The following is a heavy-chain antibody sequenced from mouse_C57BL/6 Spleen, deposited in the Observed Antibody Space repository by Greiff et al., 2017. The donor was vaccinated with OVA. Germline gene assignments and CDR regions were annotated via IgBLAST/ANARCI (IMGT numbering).Heavy chain of an antibody. D-gene: IGHD2-12*01. CDR3: ARYYSDY. J-gene: IGHJ2*01. V-gene: IGHV1-52*01. Sequence: VQLQQSGAELVRPGSSVKLSCKASGYTFTSHWMHWVKQRPIQGLEWIGNIDPSDSETHYNQKFKDKATLTVDKSSSTAYMQLSSLTSEDSAVYYGARYYSDYWGQGTTLTVAS. CDR2: IDPSDSET. CDR1: GYTFTSHW.